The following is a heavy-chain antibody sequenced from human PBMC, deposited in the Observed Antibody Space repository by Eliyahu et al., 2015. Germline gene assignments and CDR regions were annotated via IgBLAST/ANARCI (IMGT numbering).Heavy chain of an antibody. CDR3: AKDVFGDYVWGTYREYYFDY. V-gene: IGHV3-30*18. Sequence: QVQLVESGGGVVQPGRSLRLSCAASGFXYXXFDMHWVRQAPGKGLEWVAVISHDGRNKHYADSVRGRFAISRDNSRNTLYLQVDSLRSEDTAVYYCAKDVFGDYVWGTYREYYFDYWGQGTLVTVSS. J-gene: IGHJ4*02. CDR2: ISHDGRNK. D-gene: IGHD3-16*02. CDR1: GFXYXXFD.